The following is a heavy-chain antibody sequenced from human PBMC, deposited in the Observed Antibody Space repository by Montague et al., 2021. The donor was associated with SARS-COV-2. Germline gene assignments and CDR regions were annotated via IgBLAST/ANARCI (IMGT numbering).Heavy chain of an antibody. V-gene: IGHV3-9*01. CDR2: ISWNSGSI. Sequence: SLRLSCAASGFTFDDYAMHWVRQAPGKGLEWVSGISWNSGSIGYADSVKGRFTISRDNAKNSLYLQMNSLRAEDTALYYCAKDIGGHSSTFDYWGQGTLVTVSS. CDR1: GFTFDDYA. J-gene: IGHJ4*02. CDR3: AKDIGGHSSTFDY. D-gene: IGHD6-13*01.